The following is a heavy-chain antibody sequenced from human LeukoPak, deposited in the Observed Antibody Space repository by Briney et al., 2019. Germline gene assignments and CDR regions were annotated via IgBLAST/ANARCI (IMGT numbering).Heavy chain of an antibody. V-gene: IGHV4-59*11. CDR2: IYYSGST. CDR1: GGSISSHY. D-gene: IGHD3-3*01. Sequence: SETLSLTGTVSGGSISSHYWSWFRQPPGEGLEWIGYIYYSGSTNYNPSLKSRVTISVDTSKNQFSLKLSSVTAADTAVYYCARAPSDYDFWSGYLHQYFDYWGQGTLVTVSS. J-gene: IGHJ4*02. CDR3: ARAPSDYDFWSGYLHQYFDY.